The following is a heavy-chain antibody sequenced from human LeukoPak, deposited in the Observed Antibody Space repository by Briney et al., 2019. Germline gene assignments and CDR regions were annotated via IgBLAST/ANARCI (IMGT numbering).Heavy chain of an antibody. CDR3: ARDVGYCSSTSCHDVGDY. Sequence: ASVKVSCKASGYTFTGYYMHWVRQAPGQGLEWMGRINPNSGGTNYAQKFQGRVTMTRDTSISTAYMELSRLGSDDTAVYYCARDVGYCSSTSCHDVGDYWGQGTLVTVSS. CDR2: INPNSGGT. J-gene: IGHJ4*02. V-gene: IGHV1-2*06. CDR1: GYTFTGYY. D-gene: IGHD2-2*01.